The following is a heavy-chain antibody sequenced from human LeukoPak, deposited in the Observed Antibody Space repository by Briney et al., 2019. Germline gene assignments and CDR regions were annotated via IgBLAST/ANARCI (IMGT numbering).Heavy chain of an antibody. CDR1: GFTFSTYA. V-gene: IGHV3-30-3*01. CDR3: ARDAGCSSTSCYSGFDP. CDR2: MSYDASNK. J-gene: IGHJ5*02. D-gene: IGHD2-2*01. Sequence: PGRSLRLSCAASGFTFSTYAMNWVRQAPGKGLEWVAVMSYDASNKKYADSVKGRFTISRDNSKNTLYLQMNSLRPEDTAVYYCARDAGCSSTSCYSGFDPWGQGTLVTVSS.